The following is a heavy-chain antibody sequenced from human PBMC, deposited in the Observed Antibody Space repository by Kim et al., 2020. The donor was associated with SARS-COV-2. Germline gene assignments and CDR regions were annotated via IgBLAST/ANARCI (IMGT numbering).Heavy chain of an antibody. CDR3: ARFGYSQLLDY. V-gene: IGHV1-18*01. CDR2: T. D-gene: IGHD5-18*01. J-gene: IGHJ4*02. Sequence: TNDAQKLQGRVTMTTDTSTSTAYMELRSLRSDDTAVYYCARFGYSQLLDYWGQGTLVTVSS.